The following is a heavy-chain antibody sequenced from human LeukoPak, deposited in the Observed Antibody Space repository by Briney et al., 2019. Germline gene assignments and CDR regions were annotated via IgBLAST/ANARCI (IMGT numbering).Heavy chain of an antibody. V-gene: IGHV1-2*06. CDR3: AFPQEYGVTYYYYGMDV. D-gene: IGHD4-17*01. J-gene: IGHJ6*02. CDR2: INPNSGGT. Sequence: GASLKVSCKVCGYTLTKLSMHWVRQAPGQGLEWMGRINPNSGGTNYAQKFQGRVTMTRDTSISTAYMELSRLRSDDTAVYYCAFPQEYGVTYYYYGMDVWGQGTTVTVSS. CDR1: GYTLTKLS.